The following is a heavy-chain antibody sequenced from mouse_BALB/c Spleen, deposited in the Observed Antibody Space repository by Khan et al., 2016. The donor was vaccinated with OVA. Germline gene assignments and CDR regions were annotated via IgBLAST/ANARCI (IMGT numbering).Heavy chain of an antibody. CDR1: GDSITSGY. Sequence: EVQLQESGPSLVKPSQTLSLTCSVTGDSITSGYWNWIRKFPGNKLEYMGYIIYTGYTYYNPSLKSRISIPRHTSKNQSYLQLNSVTDEDTATYYCARSTYRYAFVYWGQGTLVTVSA. J-gene: IGHJ3*01. CDR3: ARSTYRYAFVY. D-gene: IGHD2-14*01. V-gene: IGHV3-8*02. CDR2: IIYTGYT.